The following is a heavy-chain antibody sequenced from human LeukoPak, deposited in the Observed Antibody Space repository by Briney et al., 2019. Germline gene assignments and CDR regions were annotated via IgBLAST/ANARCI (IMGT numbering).Heavy chain of an antibody. CDR3: ARARHPNWFDP. Sequence: PSETLSLTCTVPGGSVSSGRYYWSWIRQPPGKGLEWIGYIYYSGSSNYNPYLKSRVTISVDTSKNQFSLKLSSVTAADTAVYYCARARHPNWFDPWGQGTLVTVSS. CDR2: IYYSGSS. V-gene: IGHV4-61*01. CDR1: GGSVSSGRYY. J-gene: IGHJ5*02.